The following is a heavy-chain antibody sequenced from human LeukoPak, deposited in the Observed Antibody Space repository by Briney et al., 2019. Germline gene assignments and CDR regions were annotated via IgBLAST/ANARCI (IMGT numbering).Heavy chain of an antibody. CDR1: GFTFSSYG. Sequence: GGSLRLSCAASGFTFSSYGMHWVRQAPGKGLEWVAFIRYDGSNKYYADSVKGRFTISRDNSKNTLYLQMNSLRAEDTAVYYCARGLMLRGVADYWGQGTLVTVSS. D-gene: IGHD3-10*01. CDR2: IRYDGSNK. CDR3: ARGLMLRGVADY. J-gene: IGHJ4*02. V-gene: IGHV3-30*02.